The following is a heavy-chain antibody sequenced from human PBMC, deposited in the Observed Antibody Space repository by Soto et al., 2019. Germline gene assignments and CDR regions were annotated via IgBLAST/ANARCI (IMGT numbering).Heavy chain of an antibody. J-gene: IGHJ6*02. Sequence: ASVKVSCKASGYMFTKYGITWVRQAPGQGLEWMGWISAYNGNTNLAQNFQGRLTMTTDTSTTTAYMELRSLRSDDTAVYYCARDPYHVLMVNAPNLYGMDVWGQGTTVTVSS. CDR2: ISAYNGNT. D-gene: IGHD2-8*01. CDR1: GYMFTKYG. CDR3: ARDPYHVLMVNAPNLYGMDV. V-gene: IGHV1-18*04.